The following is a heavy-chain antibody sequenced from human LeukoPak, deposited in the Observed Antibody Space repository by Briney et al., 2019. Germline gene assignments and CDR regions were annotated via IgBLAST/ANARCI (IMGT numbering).Heavy chain of an antibody. CDR1: GGSISSYY. D-gene: IGHD3-22*01. CDR3: ARATIGYYYDSSGYYSYNWFDP. Sequence: ASETLSLTCTVSGGSISSYYWSWIRQPPGKGLEWIGYIYYSGSTNYNPSLKSRVTISVDTSKNQFSLKLSSVTAADTAVYYCARATIGYYYDSSGYYSYNWFDPWGQGTLVTVSS. V-gene: IGHV4-59*01. J-gene: IGHJ5*02. CDR2: IYYSGST.